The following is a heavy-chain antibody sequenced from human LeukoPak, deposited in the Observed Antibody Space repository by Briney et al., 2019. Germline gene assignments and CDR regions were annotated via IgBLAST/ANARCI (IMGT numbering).Heavy chain of an antibody. Sequence: GGSLRLSCSASGFTISRYQMHWVRQAPGKGLEYISAIGSNGGSTYYADSVKGRFTISRDNSKNMLYLQMNILRAEDTAVYYCVKDFSGWSFDDWGQGTLVTVSS. V-gene: IGHV3-64D*06. CDR2: IGSNGGST. D-gene: IGHD6-19*01. J-gene: IGHJ4*02. CDR1: GFTISRYQ. CDR3: VKDFSGWSFDD.